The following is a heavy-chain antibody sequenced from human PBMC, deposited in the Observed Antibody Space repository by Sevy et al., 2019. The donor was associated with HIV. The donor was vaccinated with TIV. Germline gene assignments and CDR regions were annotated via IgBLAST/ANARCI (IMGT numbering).Heavy chain of an antibody. CDR2: IYSGGAT. CDR1: GLTVSSNY. J-gene: IGHJ4*02. Sequence: GGSLRLSCAVSGLTVSSNYMSWVRQAPGKGLEWVSLIYSGGATYYADSVNGRFTISGDDSKNTLYLQMDSLRAEDTAVYYCARGGRDSNWIRSFDYWGRGTLVTVSS. V-gene: IGHV3-53*01. D-gene: IGHD1-1*01. CDR3: ARGGRDSNWIRSFDY.